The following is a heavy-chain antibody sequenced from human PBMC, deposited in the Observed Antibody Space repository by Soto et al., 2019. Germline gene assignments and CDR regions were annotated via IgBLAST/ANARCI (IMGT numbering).Heavy chain of an antibody. CDR2: ISPSSGAT. D-gene: IGHD3-22*01. V-gene: IGHV1-2*04. CDR3: ARELYDNGPSGLDV. J-gene: IGHJ6*02. Sequence: VASVKVSCKASGYTFTGYYMHWVRQAPGQGLEWMGWISPSSGATQYAQKFQGWVTVTRDTSTSTVYLDVSRLKSDGSAVYYCARELYDNGPSGLDVWGQGTTVTVSS. CDR1: GYTFTGYY.